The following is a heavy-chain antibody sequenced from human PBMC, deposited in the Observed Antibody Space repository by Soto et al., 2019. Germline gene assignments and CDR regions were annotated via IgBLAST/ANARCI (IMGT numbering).Heavy chain of an antibody. CDR2: IIPIFGTA. CDR1: GYTFTSYG. V-gene: IGHV1-69*13. CDR3: ARASSYYYDTTTPYYFDY. Sequence: SVKVSCKASGYTFTSYGISWVRQAPGQGLEWMGGIIPIFGTANYAQKFQGRVTITADESTSTAYMELSSLRSEDTAVYYCARASSYYYDTTTPYYFDYWGQGTLVTVSS. D-gene: IGHD3-22*01. J-gene: IGHJ4*02.